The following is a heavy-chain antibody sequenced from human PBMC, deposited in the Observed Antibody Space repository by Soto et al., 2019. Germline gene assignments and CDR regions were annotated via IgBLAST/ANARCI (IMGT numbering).Heavy chain of an antibody. CDR2: MNPYTGKA. D-gene: IGHD1-1*01. V-gene: IGHV1-8*01. CDR3: ARRKERYGPNYFDY. J-gene: IGHJ4*02. Sequence: QVQLVQSGAEVKRPGASLKVSCQASGYTFTTYDINWVRQAPGQGLEWMGWMNPYTGKAGYAQKFQGRVTMTRDNSISTAYMELSNLRSEDTAVYYCARRKERYGPNYFDYWGLGTLVTVSS. CDR1: GYTFTTYD.